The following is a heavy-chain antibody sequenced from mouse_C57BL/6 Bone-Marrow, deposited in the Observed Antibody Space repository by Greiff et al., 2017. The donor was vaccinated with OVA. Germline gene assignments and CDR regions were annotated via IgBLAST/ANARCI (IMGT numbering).Heavy chain of an antibody. CDR2: INPSSGYT. CDR1: GYTFTSYT. D-gene: IGHD4-1*01. Sequence: QVQLKESGAELARPGASVKMSCKASGYTFTSYTMHWVKQRPGQGLEWIGYINPSSGYTKYNQKFKDKATLTADKSSSTAYMQLSSLTSEDSAVYYCARNWCFDYWGQGTTLTVSS. J-gene: IGHJ2*01. V-gene: IGHV1-4*01. CDR3: ARNWCFDY.